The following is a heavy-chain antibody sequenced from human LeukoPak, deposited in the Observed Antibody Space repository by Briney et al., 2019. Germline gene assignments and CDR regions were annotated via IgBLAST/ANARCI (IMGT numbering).Heavy chain of an antibody. D-gene: IGHD3-10*01. Sequence: SETLSLTCTVSGGPISSYYWSWIRQPPGKGLEWIGYIYYSGSTNYNPSLKSRVTISVDTSKNQFSLKLSSVTAADTAVYYCARHETSSGSPRSYFDYWGQGTLVTVSS. CDR1: GGPISSYY. V-gene: IGHV4-59*08. J-gene: IGHJ4*02. CDR2: IYYSGST. CDR3: ARHETSSGSPRSYFDY.